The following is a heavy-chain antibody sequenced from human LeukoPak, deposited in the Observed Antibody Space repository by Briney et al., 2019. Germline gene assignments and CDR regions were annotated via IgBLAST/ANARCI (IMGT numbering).Heavy chain of an antibody. CDR3: AGFENSGSYSARDDY. V-gene: IGHV1-46*01. Sequence: ASVKVSCKASGYTFTSYYMHWVRQAPGQGLEWMGIINPSGGSTSYAQKFQGRVTMTRDTSTSTVYMELSSLRSEDTAVYYCAGFENSGSYSARDDYWGQGTLVTVSS. CDR1: GYTFTSYY. D-gene: IGHD1-26*01. CDR2: INPSGGST. J-gene: IGHJ4*02.